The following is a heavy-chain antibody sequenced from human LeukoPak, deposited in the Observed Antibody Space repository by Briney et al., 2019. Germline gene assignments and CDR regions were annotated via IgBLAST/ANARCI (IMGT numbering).Heavy chain of an antibody. CDR1: GFTFSSYA. D-gene: IGHD2-2*02. Sequence: GRSLRLSCAASGFTFSSYAMHWVRQAPGKGLEWVSSISSSSSYIYYADSVKGRFTISRDNAKNSLYLQMNSLRAEDTAVYYCARLHHCSGTSCYMFGYYYNYMDVWGKGTTVTVSS. CDR3: ARLHHCSGTSCYMFGYYYNYMDV. J-gene: IGHJ6*03. V-gene: IGHV3-21*01. CDR2: ISSSSSYI.